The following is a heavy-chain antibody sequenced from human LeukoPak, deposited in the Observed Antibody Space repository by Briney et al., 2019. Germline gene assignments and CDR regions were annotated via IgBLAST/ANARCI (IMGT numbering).Heavy chain of an antibody. D-gene: IGHD3-10*01. CDR1: GFTFSNAW. Sequence: PGGSLRLSCAASGFTFSNAWMSWVRQAPGKGLEWVGRIKSKTDGGTTDYAAPVKGRFTISRDDSKNTLYLQMNSLKTEDTAVYYCTTDPGLITMVRGVITFPDYWGQGTLVTVSS. CDR3: TTDPGLITMVRGVITFPDY. J-gene: IGHJ4*02. CDR2: IKSKTDGGTT. V-gene: IGHV3-15*01.